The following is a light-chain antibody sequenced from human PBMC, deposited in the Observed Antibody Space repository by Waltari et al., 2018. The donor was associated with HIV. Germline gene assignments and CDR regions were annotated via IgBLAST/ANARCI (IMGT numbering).Light chain of an antibody. V-gene: IGKV1-17*01. J-gene: IGKJ1*01. CDR3: LQHSDEPRT. CDR2: SAS. CDR1: QGIRCD. Sequence: DIQMTQSPSSLSASVGGRVTITCRASQGIRCDLGWYQQNPGQAPRRLIYSASRLHPGVPSRFRGGGSGTDFFLSIDGLQPEDVGTYYCLQHSDEPRTFGQGTKIEI.